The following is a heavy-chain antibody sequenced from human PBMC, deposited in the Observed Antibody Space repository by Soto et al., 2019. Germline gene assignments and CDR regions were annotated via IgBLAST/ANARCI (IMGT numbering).Heavy chain of an antibody. J-gene: IGHJ4*02. V-gene: IGHV4-31*03. D-gene: IGHD2-21*02. CDR3: ARHALAYCGGDCYFAY. CDR1: GGSISSGGYY. Sequence: SETLSLTCTVSGGSISSGGYYWSWIRQHPGKGLEWIGYIYYSGSTYYNPSLKSRVTISVDTSKNQFSLKLSSVTAADTAVYYCARHALAYCGGDCYFAYWGQGTLVTVSS. CDR2: IYYSGST.